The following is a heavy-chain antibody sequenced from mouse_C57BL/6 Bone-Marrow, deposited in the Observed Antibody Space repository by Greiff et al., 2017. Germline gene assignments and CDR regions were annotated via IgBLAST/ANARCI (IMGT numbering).Heavy chain of an antibody. D-gene: IGHD2-5*01. CDR3: AIGSYSNFSAY. CDR2: IHPSDSDT. J-gene: IGHJ3*01. Sequence: QVQLQQPGAELVKPGASVKVSCKASGYTFTSYWMHWVKQRPGQGLEWIGRIHPSDSDTNYNQKFKGKATLTVDKSSSAAYMQLSSRTSEDSAVYYCAIGSYSNFSAYWGQGTLVTVSA. V-gene: IGHV1-74*01. CDR1: GYTFTSYW.